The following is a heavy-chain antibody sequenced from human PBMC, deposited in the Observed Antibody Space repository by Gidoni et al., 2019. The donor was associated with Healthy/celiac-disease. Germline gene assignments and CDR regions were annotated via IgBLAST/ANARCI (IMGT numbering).Heavy chain of an antibody. D-gene: IGHD2-15*01. V-gene: IGHV3-21*01. CDR2: ISSSSSYI. Sequence: EVQLVESGGGLVKPGGSLRLSCAASGFTFSSYSMNWVRQAPGKGLEWVSSISSSSSYIYYADSVKGRFTISRDNAKNSLYLQMNSLRAEDTAVYYCAREPSYCSGGSCYPEYYFDYWGQGTLVTVSS. CDR3: AREPSYCSGGSCYPEYYFDY. CDR1: GFTFSSYS. J-gene: IGHJ4*02.